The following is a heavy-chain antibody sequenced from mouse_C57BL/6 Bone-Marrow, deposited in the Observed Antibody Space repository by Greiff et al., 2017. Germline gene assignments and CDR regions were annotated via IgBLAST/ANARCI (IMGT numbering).Heavy chain of an antibody. CDR2: IWTGGGT. CDR3: ARNFGTTVVATRGLYWYFDV. CDR1: GFSLTSYA. V-gene: IGHV2-9-1*01. Sequence: QVQLQQSGPGLVAPSQRLSITCTVSGFSLTSYAISWVRQPPGKGLEWLGVIWTGGGTNYNSALKSRLSISKDNSKSQVFLKMNSLQTDDTARYYCARNFGTTVVATRGLYWYFDVWGTGTTVTVSS. J-gene: IGHJ1*03. D-gene: IGHD1-1*01.